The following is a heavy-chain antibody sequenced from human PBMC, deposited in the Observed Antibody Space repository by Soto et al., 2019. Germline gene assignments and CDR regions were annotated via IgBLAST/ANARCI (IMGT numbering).Heavy chain of an antibody. CDR1: GFTFSSYA. CDR3: ARGDHYDSSGFSSTPYFDY. J-gene: IGHJ4*01. D-gene: IGHD3-22*01. V-gene: IGHV3-30-3*01. CDR2: ISYDGSNK. Sequence: PGGSLRLSCAASGFTFSSYAMHWVRQARGKGLEWVAVISYDGSNKYYADSVKGRFTISRDNSKNTLYLQMNSLRGGGTAVYYCARGDHYDSSGFSSTPYFDYWGHGTPVTVS.